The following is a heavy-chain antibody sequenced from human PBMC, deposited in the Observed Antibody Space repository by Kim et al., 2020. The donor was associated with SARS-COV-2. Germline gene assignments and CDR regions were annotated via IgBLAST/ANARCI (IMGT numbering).Heavy chain of an antibody. J-gene: IGHJ4*02. CDR3: ARGRRYYYDSSGYYYTGHFDY. CDR1: GGSFSGYY. D-gene: IGHD3-22*01. CDR2: INHSGST. Sequence: SETLSLTCAVYGGSFSGYYWSWIRQPPGKGLEWIGEINHSGSTNYNPSLKSRVTISVDTSKNQFSLKLSSVTAADTAVYYCARGRRYYYDSSGYYYTGHFDYWGQGTLVTVSS. V-gene: IGHV4-34*01.